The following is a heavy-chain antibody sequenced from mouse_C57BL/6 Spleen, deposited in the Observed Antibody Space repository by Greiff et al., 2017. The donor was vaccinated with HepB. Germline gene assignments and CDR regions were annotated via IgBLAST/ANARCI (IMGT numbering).Heavy chain of an antibody. CDR1: GYTFTDYE. D-gene: IGHD1-1*01. CDR3: TRVYYYGSSYVYFDY. V-gene: IGHV1-15*01. CDR2: IDPETGGT. Sequence: QVQLQQSGAELVRPGASVTLSCKASGYTFTDYEMHWVKQTPVHGLEWIGAIDPETGGTAYNQKFKGKAILTADKSSSTAYMELRSLTSEDSAVYYCTRVYYYGSSYVYFDYWGQGTTLTVSS. J-gene: IGHJ2*01.